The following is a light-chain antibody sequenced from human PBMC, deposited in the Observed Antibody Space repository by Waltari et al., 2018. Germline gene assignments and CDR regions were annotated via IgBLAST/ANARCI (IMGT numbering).Light chain of an antibody. Sequence: QSVLTQPPSASGTPGQRVTISCSGGRSNIGNNYVFWYQQFPGTAPKLLIYRIYHRPSGVPDRFSGSKSGTSASLAISGLRSEDEADYYCAAWDDSLSLWVFGGGTKLTVL. CDR2: RIY. V-gene: IGLV1-47*01. J-gene: IGLJ3*02. CDR3: AAWDDSLSLWV. CDR1: RSNIGNNY.